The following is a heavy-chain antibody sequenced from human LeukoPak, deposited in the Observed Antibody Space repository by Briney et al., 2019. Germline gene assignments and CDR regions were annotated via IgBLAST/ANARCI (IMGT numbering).Heavy chain of an antibody. V-gene: IGHV4-59*01. CDR3: ARRVAAAGKGNWFDP. CDR2: IYYSGST. Sequence: TSETLSLTCTVSGGSISSYYWSWIRQPPGKGLEWIGYIYYSGSTNYNPSLKSRVTISVDTSKNQFSLKLSSVTAADTAVYYCARRVAAAGKGNWFDPWGQGTLVTVSS. D-gene: IGHD6-13*01. CDR1: GGSISSYY. J-gene: IGHJ5*02.